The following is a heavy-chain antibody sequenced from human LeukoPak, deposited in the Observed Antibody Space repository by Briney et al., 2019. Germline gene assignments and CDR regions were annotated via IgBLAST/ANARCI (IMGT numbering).Heavy chain of an antibody. CDR2: INSDGSST. CDR1: GFTFSSYW. J-gene: IGHJ4*02. Sequence: GGSLRLSCAASGFTFSSYWMHWVRQAPGKGLVWVSRINSDGSSTSYADSVKGRFTISRDNAKNTLYLQMNSLRAEDTAVYYCARRGDGYRGSILYSYYDYWGQGTLVTVSS. CDR3: ARRGDGYRGSILYSYYDY. D-gene: IGHD5-24*01. V-gene: IGHV3-74*01.